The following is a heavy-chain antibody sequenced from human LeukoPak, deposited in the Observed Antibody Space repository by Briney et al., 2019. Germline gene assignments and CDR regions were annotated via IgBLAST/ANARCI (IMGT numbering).Heavy chain of an antibody. CDR3: AKRGVVIRVILVGFHKEAYYFDS. J-gene: IGHJ4*02. CDR2: VSGSGGST. D-gene: IGHD3-22*01. CDR1: GITLANYG. Sequence: GGSLRLSCVVSGITLANYGMSWVRQAPGKGLEWVTGVSGSGGSTNYADSVKGRFTISRDNPKNTLYLQMNSLRAEDTAVYFCAKRGVVIRVILVGFHKEAYYFDSWGQGALVTVSS. V-gene: IGHV3-23*01.